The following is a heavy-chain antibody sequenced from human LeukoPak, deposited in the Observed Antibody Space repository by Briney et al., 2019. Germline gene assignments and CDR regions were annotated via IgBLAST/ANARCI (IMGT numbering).Heavy chain of an antibody. CDR2: IYYSGST. CDR3: ARIPTNAVPAAHNGFDI. CDR1: GGSISSGSYY. Sequence: SETLSLTCTVSGGSISSGSYYWGWIRQPPGKGLEWIGSIYYSGSTYYNPSLRSRVTMSVDTSKNQFSLKLSSVTAADTALYFCARIPTNAVPAAHNGFDIWGQGTMVTVSS. D-gene: IGHD2-2*01. V-gene: IGHV4-39*01. J-gene: IGHJ3*02.